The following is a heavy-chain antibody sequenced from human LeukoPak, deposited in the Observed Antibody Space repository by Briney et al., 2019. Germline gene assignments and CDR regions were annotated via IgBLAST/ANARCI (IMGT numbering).Heavy chain of an antibody. D-gene: IGHD3-22*01. V-gene: IGHV3-48*03. CDR3: ARALYYYDSSGYYTPG. Sequence: GGSLRLSCAASGFTFSSYEMNWVRQAPGKGLEWVSYISSSGSTKYYADSVKGRFTISRDNAKNSLYLQMNTLRAEDTAFYYCARALYYYDSSGYYTPGWGQGTLVTVSS. CDR1: GFTFSSYE. CDR2: ISSSGSTK. J-gene: IGHJ4*02.